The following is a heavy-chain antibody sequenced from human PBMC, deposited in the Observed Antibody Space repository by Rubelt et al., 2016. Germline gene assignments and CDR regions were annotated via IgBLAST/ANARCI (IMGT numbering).Heavy chain of an antibody. CDR3: AALVGYCRSTNCFDN. CDR1: GFTFSTYA. Sequence: EVQLLESGGGLVQPGGSLRLSCAASGFTFSTYAMSWVRQAPGKGLEWVSAISGSAAGTYYEDSVKGRFTISRDNSKNTLYLQMNSLRAEETAVYYCAALVGYCRSTNCFDNWGQGSLVTVSS. V-gene: IGHV3-23*01. D-gene: IGHD2-2*01. CDR2: ISGSAAGT. J-gene: IGHJ4*02.